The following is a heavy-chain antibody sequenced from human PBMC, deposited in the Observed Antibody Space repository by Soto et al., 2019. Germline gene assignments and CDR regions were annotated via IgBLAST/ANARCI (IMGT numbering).Heavy chain of an antibody. V-gene: IGHV1-58*01. J-gene: IGHJ6*02. CDR2: IVVGSGNT. CDR1: GFTFTSSA. CDR3: AADYGDYVLYYYYGMDV. D-gene: IGHD4-17*01. Sequence: ASVKVSCKASGFTFTSSAVQWVRQARGQRLEWIGWIVVGSGNTNYAQKFQERVTITRDMSTSTAYMELSSLRSEDTAVYYCAADYGDYVLYYYYGMDVWGQGTTVTVSS.